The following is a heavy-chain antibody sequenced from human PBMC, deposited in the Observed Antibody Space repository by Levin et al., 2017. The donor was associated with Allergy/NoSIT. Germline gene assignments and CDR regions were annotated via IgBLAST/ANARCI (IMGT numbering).Heavy chain of an antibody. J-gene: IGHJ4*02. CDR1: GYTFTGYY. CDR2: INPNSGGT. CDR3: ARDYTYSSYYFDY. Sequence: GASVKVSCKASGYTFTGYYMHWVRQAPGQGLEWMGRINPNSGGTNYAQKFQGRVTMTRDTSISTAYMELSRLRSDDTAVYYCARDYTYSSYYFDYWGQGTLVTVSS. D-gene: IGHD2-15*01. V-gene: IGHV1-2*06.